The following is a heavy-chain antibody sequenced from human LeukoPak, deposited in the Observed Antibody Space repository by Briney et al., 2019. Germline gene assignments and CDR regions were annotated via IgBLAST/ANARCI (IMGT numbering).Heavy chain of an antibody. Sequence: GGSLRLSFAASGFTFSSYAMSWVRQAPGKGLEWVSAISGSGGSTYYADSVKGRFTISRDNSKNTLYLQMNSLRAEDTAVYYCAKAFAYYYDSSGYYQPDYWGQGTLVTVSS. CDR2: ISGSGGST. V-gene: IGHV3-23*01. CDR1: GFTFSSYA. J-gene: IGHJ4*02. CDR3: AKAFAYYYDSSGYYQPDY. D-gene: IGHD3-22*01.